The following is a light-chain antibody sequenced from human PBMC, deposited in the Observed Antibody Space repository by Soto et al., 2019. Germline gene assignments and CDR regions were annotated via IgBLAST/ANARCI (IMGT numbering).Light chain of an antibody. CDR1: QSVSSN. CDR3: QQYNNWPPVT. Sequence: EIVMTQSPATLSVSPGERATLSCRASQSVSSNLAWYQQKPGQAPRLLIYGASTRATGIPARFSGSGSVPEFTLTISRMQSEDFAVYYRQQYNNWPPVTFGPGTKVDIK. J-gene: IGKJ3*01. V-gene: IGKV3-15*01. CDR2: GAS.